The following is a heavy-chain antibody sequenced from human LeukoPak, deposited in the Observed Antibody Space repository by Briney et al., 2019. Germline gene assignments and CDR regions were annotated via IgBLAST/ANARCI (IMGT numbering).Heavy chain of an antibody. Sequence: GGSLRLSCAASGFTFSSYAMSWVRQAPGKGLEWVSAISGSGGSTYHADSVKGRFTISRDNSKNTLYLQMNSLRAEDTAVYYCARAYCGGDCYSAGYNWFDPWGQGTLVTVSS. V-gene: IGHV3-23*01. D-gene: IGHD2-21*02. J-gene: IGHJ5*02. CDR3: ARAYCGGDCYSAGYNWFDP. CDR1: GFTFSSYA. CDR2: ISGSGGST.